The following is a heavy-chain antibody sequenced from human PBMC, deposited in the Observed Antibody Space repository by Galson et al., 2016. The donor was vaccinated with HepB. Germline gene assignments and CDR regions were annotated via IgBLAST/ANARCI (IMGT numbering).Heavy chain of an antibody. CDR3: ARMWAGGSYDY. J-gene: IGHJ4*02. V-gene: IGHV1-46*01. CDR2: INPSGGSK. D-gene: IGHD1-26*01. Sequence: SVKVSCKASGYTFISYYMHWVRQAPGQGPEWMGIINPSGGSKTYAQKFQGRVTMTRDTSTSTVYMELSSLRSEDTAVYYCARMWAGGSYDYWGQGTLVTVSS. CDR1: GYTFISYY.